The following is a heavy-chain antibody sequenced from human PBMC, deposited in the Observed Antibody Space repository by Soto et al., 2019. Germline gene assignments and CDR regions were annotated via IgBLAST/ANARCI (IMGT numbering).Heavy chain of an antibody. D-gene: IGHD6-13*01. J-gene: IGHJ5*02. V-gene: IGHV1-3*01. CDR2: INAANGDT. CDR3: VRRHVSATGIDWYDP. Sequence: QVQLVQSGTEVKKPGASVKVSCKASGYTFTSYGIHWVRQAPGQRLEWMGWINAANGDTKYSPKFQRRVTITRDTSASTAYRELSSLRSEDTAVYYCVRRHVSATGIDWYDPWGQGTLVTVSS. CDR1: GYTFTSYG.